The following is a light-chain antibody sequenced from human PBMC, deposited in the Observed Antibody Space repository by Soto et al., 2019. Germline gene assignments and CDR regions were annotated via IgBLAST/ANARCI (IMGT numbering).Light chain of an antibody. CDR1: QSVSSN. V-gene: IGKV3-15*01. J-gene: IGKJ1*01. Sequence: EIVMRKSPATLSVSTGERATLSCRASQSVSSNLAWYQQKPGQAPRLLIYGASTRATGIPARFSGSGSGTDFTLTISSLQPDDFATYYCQQYNSYRTFGQGTKV. CDR2: GAS. CDR3: QQYNSYRT.